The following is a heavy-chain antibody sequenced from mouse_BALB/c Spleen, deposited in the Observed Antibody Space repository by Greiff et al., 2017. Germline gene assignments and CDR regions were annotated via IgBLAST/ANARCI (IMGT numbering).Heavy chain of an antibody. D-gene: IGHD4-1*01. Sequence: EVHLVESGGGLVKPGGSLKLSCAASGFTFSSYAMSWVRQSPEKRLEWVAEISSGGSYTYYPDTVTGRFTISRDNAKNTLYLEMSSLRSEDTAMYYCARGGLVAYWGQGTLVTVSA. V-gene: IGHV5-9-4*01. CDR3: ARGGLVAY. CDR1: GFTFSSYA. J-gene: IGHJ3*01. CDR2: ISSGGSYT.